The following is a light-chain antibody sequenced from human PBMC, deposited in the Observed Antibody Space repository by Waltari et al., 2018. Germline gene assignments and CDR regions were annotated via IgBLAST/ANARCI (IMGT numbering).Light chain of an antibody. CDR1: SSDVGSYHY. CDR2: DVS. Sequence: QSALTQPASVSGSPGQSITISCTGTSSDVGSYHYVSWYQQHPGKAPKLMIYDVSYRPSGVSNRFSGSKSGNTASLTISGLQAEDEADYYCSSYITTNTLELFGGGTSLTVL. V-gene: IGLV2-14*03. J-gene: IGLJ2*01. CDR3: SSYITTNTLEL.